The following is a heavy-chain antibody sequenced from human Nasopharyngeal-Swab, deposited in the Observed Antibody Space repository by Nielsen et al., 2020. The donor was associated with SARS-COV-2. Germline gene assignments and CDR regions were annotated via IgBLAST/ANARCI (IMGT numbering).Heavy chain of an antibody. CDR3: AKLPTDMDETYMDV. Sequence: SLKISCAASGFTFDDYAMHWVRQAPGKGLEWVSGISWNSGSIGYADSVKGRFTISRDNAKNSLYLQMNSLRAEDTALYYCAKLPTDMDETYMDVWGKGTTVTVSS. CDR1: GFTFDDYA. J-gene: IGHJ6*03. CDR2: ISWNSGSI. D-gene: IGHD5-18*01. V-gene: IGHV3-9*01.